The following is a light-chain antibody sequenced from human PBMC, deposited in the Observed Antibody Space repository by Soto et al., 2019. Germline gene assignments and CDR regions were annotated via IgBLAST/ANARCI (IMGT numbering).Light chain of an antibody. J-gene: IGKJ4*01. CDR2: DTF. CDR3: QQRSSWPLT. V-gene: IGKV3-11*01. CDR1: QSVRSL. Sequence: EVVLTQSPATLSLSPGERATLSCRASQSVRSLLAWYQQKPGQAPRLLIYDTFNRATGIPARFSGSGSATDFTLTISSLEPEDFAVYYCQQRSSWPLTFGGGTNVELK.